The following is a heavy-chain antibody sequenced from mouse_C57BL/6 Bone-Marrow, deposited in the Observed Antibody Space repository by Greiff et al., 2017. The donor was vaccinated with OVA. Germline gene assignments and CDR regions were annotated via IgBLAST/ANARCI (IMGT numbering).Heavy chain of an antibody. D-gene: IGHD2-5*01. CDR1: GFNIKDDY. Sequence: EVQLQQSGAELVRPGASVKLSCTASGFNIKDDYMHWVKQRPEQGLEWIGWIDPENGDTEYASKFQGKATITAYTSSNTAYLQLSSLTSEDTAVYYCTTAYYSNYVGYWGQGTTLTVSS. CDR2: IDPENGDT. V-gene: IGHV14-4*01. CDR3: TTAYYSNYVGY. J-gene: IGHJ2*01.